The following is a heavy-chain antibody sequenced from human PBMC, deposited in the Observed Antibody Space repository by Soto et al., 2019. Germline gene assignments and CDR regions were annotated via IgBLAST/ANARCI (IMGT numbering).Heavy chain of an antibody. D-gene: IGHD1-26*01. J-gene: IGHJ4*01. CDR1: GDSVPINSAV. V-gene: IGHV6-1*01. CDR2: TYYRSKWYY. CDR3: ARGEQYSGRIFDY. Sequence: SQTLSLTCAVTGDSVPINSAVWSLVRQSPSRGLEWLGRTYYRSKWYYEYAVSVRGRITINPDTSKNQYSLQLNSVTPEDTAVYFCARGEQYSGRIFDYWGQGT.